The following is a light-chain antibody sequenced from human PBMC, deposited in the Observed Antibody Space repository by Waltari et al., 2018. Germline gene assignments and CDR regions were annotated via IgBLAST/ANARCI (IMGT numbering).Light chain of an antibody. Sequence: QSALTQPASVSGSPGQSITISCSGTSSDVGAYKHVSWFKQHPGKVPKLFISDVSERPSGGSGRFSGSKSGNAASLTISDLQAEDEADYYCNAYTRSASVVFGGGTKLTVL. CDR3: NAYTRSASVV. CDR1: SSDVGAYKH. V-gene: IGLV2-14*01. J-gene: IGLJ2*01. CDR2: DVS.